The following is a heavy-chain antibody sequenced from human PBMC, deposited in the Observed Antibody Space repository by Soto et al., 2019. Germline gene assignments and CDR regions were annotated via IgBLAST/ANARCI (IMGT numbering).Heavy chain of an antibody. J-gene: IGHJ4*02. CDR1: GFTFSSYA. V-gene: IGHV3-23*01. CDR2: ISGSGDST. CDR3: AKGGLHTGSWSEGY. Sequence: GGSLRLSCAASGFTFSSYAMSWVRQAPGKGLEWVSSISGSGDSTHNADSVKGRFTISRDNAKNTLYLQLNSLTGDDTAVYYCAKGGLHTGSWSEGYWGQGTLVTVSS. D-gene: IGHD6-13*01.